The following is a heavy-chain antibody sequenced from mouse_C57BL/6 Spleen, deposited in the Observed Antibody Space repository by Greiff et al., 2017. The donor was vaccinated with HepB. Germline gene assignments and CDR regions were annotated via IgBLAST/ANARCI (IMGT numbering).Heavy chain of an antibody. CDR2: IDPSDSYT. CDR3: ARFGSMVTTENDYAMDY. Sequence: QVQLQQPGAELVMPGASVKLSCKASGYTFTSYWMHWVKQRPGQGLEWIGEIDPSDSYTNYNQKFKGKSTLTVEKSSSTAYMQLSSLTSEDSAVYYCARFGSMVTTENDYAMDYWGQGTSVTVSS. V-gene: IGHV1-69*01. J-gene: IGHJ4*01. D-gene: IGHD2-2*01. CDR1: GYTFTSYW.